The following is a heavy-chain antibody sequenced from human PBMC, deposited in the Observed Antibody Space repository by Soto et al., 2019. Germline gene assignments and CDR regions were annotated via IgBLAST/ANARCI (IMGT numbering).Heavy chain of an antibody. V-gene: IGHV3-48*02. Sequence: PRGSLRLSCAASGFTFSSYSMNWVRQAPGKGLEWVSYITSTRTTIYYADSVKGRFTISRDNAKNSLYLQMNSLRDEDTAVYYCARGASTLNWFDPWGQGTLGTVDS. CDR1: GFTFSSYS. CDR3: ARGASTLNWFDP. J-gene: IGHJ5*02. CDR2: ITSTRTTI. D-gene: IGHD2-21*01.